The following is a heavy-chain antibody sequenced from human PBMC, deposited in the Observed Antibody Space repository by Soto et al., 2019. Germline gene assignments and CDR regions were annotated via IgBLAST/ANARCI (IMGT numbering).Heavy chain of an antibody. J-gene: IGHJ5*02. CDR2: IYYSGST. V-gene: IGHV4-31*03. CDR1: GGSISSGGYY. Sequence: SEALSLTCTVSGGSISSGGYYWSWIRQHPGKGLEWIGYIYYSGSTYYNPSLKSRVTISVDTSKNQFSLRLSSVTAADTAVYYCARSAVWFGESGILNWFDPWGQGTLVTVSS. D-gene: IGHD3-10*01. CDR3: ARSAVWFGESGILNWFDP.